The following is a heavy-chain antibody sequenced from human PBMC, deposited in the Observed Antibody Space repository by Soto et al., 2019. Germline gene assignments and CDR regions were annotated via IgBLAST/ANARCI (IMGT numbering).Heavy chain of an antibody. CDR2: IYYLGST. CDR3: ARDGYDGSGSPYPAY. J-gene: IGHJ4*02. V-gene: IGHV4-59*01. D-gene: IGHD3-10*01. Sequence: SETLSLTCSVSGGSMSDYFWSWIRQSPGKGLEWIGYIYYLGSTNYNPSLKSRVTISVDTSKRQFSLRLTSVTAADTAVYYCARDGYDGSGSPYPAYWGPGTQVTVSS. CDR1: GGSMSDYF.